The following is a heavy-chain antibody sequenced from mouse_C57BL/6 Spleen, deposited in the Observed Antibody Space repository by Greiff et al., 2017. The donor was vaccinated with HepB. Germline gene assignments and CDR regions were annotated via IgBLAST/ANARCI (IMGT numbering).Heavy chain of an antibody. CDR2: IDPANGNT. CDR3: ARRNRSLGGYFDY. J-gene: IGHJ2*01. CDR1: GFNIKNTY. Sequence: EVQGVESVAELVRPGASVKLFCTASGFNIKNTYMHWVKQRPEQGLEWIGRIDPANGNTKYAPKFQGKATITADTSSNTAYLQLSSLTSEDTAIYYCARRNRSLGGYFDYWGQGTTLTVSS. V-gene: IGHV14-3*01. D-gene: IGHD3-3*01.